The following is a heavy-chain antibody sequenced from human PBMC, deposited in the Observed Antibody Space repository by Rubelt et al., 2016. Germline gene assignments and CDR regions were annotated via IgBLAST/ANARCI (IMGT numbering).Heavy chain of an antibody. CDR3: ARDPQNWFDP. CDR2: IYYSGST. J-gene: IGHJ5*02. V-gene: IGHV4-39*07. CDR1: GGSISISSYY. D-gene: IGHD2/OR15-2a*01. Sequence: QLQLQESGPGLVKPSETLSLTCTVSGGSISISSYYWGWIRQPPGKGLEWIGSIYYSGSTYYNPSLQSRVTISVDTSKNQFSLKVRSVTAADTAMYFCARDPQNWFDPWGQGTPVTVSS.